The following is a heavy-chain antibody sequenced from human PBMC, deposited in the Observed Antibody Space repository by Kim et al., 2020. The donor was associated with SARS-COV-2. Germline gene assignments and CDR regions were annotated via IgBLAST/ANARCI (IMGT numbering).Heavy chain of an antibody. V-gene: IGHV3-21*01. Sequence: YADSVNGRFTISRDNAKNSLYLQMNSLRAEDTAVYYCAGGLRFLEWLLDYWGQGTLVTVSS. D-gene: IGHD3-3*01. J-gene: IGHJ4*02. CDR3: AGGLRFLEWLLDY.